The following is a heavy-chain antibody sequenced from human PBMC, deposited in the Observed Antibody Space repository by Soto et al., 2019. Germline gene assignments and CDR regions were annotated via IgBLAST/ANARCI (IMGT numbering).Heavy chain of an antibody. CDR3: ARSITMVRGVNYYCYGMDV. J-gene: IGHJ6*02. D-gene: IGHD3-10*01. V-gene: IGHV1-18*01. Sequence: ASVKVSCKASGYTFTSYGISWVRQAPGQGLEWMGWISAYNGNTNYAQKLQGRVTMTTDTSTSTAYMELRSLRSDDTAVYYCARSITMVRGVNYYCYGMDVWGQGTTVTVSS. CDR1: GYTFTSYG. CDR2: ISAYNGNT.